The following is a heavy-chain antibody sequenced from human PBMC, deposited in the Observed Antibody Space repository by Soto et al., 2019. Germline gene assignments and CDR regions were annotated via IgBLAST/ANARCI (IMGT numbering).Heavy chain of an antibody. CDR2: ISSNGGST. CDR3: ARLTYYDFWNWFDP. CDR1: GFTFSSYA. J-gene: IGHJ5*02. V-gene: IGHV3-64*01. Sequence: GGSLRLSCAASGFTFSSYAMHWVRQAPGKGLEYVSAISSNGGSTYYANSVKGRFTISRDNSKNTLYLQMGSLRAEDMVVYYCARLTYYDFWNWFDPWGQGTLVTVSS. D-gene: IGHD3-3*01.